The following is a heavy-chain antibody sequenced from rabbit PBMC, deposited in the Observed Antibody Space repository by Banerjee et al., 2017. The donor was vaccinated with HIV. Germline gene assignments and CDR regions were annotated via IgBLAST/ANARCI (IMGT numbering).Heavy chain of an antibody. Sequence: QEQLVESGGGLVQPEGSLTLTCKASGFTLSSSDYMCWVRQAPGKGLEWIGCIVAGSSGTTYYASWAKGRFTISKTSSTTVTLQMTSLTAADTATYFCAREIYGSRPMWGQGTLVT. CDR2: IVAGSSGTT. J-gene: IGHJ3*01. D-gene: IGHD4-2*01. CDR3: AREIYGSRPM. V-gene: IGHV1S45*01. CDR1: GFTLSSSDY.